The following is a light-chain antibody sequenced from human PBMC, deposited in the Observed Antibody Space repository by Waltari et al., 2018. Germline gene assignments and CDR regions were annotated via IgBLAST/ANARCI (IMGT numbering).Light chain of an antibody. V-gene: IGKV1-6*01. CDR3: LQDYNCPLT. Sequence: AIQMTQSPSSLPASVGDRVSITCRASQGIRNDLGWYQQKPGKAPKLLIYAASSLQSGVPSRFSGSGSGTDFTLTISSLQPEDFATYYCLQDYNCPLTFGGGTKVEI. J-gene: IGKJ4*01. CDR1: QGIRND. CDR2: AAS.